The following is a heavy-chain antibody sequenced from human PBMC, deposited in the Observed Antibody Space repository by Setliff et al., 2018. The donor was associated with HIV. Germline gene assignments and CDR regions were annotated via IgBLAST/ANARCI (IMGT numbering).Heavy chain of an antibody. CDR2: ISGSGGST. CDR3: PTGM. J-gene: IGHJ6*01. CDR1: GGSISSSN. V-gene: IGHV3-23*01. Sequence: ASETLSLTCAVSGGSISSSNWWSWVRQAPGKGLEWVSAISGSGGSTYYADSVKGRFTISRDNSKNTLFLQMNSLRPEDTAVVGAPTGM. D-gene: IGHD2-15*01.